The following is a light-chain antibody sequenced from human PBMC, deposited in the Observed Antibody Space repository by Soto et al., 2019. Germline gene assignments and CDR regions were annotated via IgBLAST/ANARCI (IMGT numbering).Light chain of an antibody. Sequence: EIVLTQSPATLSLSPGERATLSCRASQTVSSYVAWYQQRHGQAPRLVIYDSSNRAPGVPPRFRGSGSGTQFTLTISSLEPEDSAVYYCQQRYNRPPYTFGQGTKLEIK. J-gene: IGKJ2*01. CDR2: DSS. CDR3: QQRYNRPPYT. V-gene: IGKV3-11*01. CDR1: QTVSSY.